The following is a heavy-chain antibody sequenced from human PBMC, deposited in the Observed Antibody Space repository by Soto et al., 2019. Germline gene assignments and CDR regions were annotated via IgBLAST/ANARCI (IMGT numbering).Heavy chain of an antibody. V-gene: IGHV3-23*01. CDR1: GFPFINYA. Sequence: VSLRLSCAASGFPFINYAMSWVRQAAGKGLEWVSAISGSGGSTYYADSVNGRFTISRDNTKNTLYLQMNSLRADDTAVYYCAKVHYYDGSGSYHYYGMDVWGQGTTVTVSS. D-gene: IGHD3-22*01. CDR3: AKVHYYDGSGSYHYYGMDV. J-gene: IGHJ6*02. CDR2: ISGSGGST.